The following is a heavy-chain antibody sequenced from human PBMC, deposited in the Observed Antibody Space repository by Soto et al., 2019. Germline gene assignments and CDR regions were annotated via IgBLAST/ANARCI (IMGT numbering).Heavy chain of an antibody. CDR1: GYTFTNYG. CDR2: INTYKGNT. V-gene: IGHV1-18*01. J-gene: IGHJ4*02. CDR3: AKVQEKWSKFFDY. Sequence: QVRLVQSGAEVKKPGASVKVSCKASGYTFTNYGVSWVRQAPGQGLEWMGWINTYKGNTNYAQKFKGRVTMTTDTSTSTAYMELRSLRSDDTAIYYCAKVQEKWSKFFDYWGQGTLVTVSS. D-gene: IGHD2-15*01.